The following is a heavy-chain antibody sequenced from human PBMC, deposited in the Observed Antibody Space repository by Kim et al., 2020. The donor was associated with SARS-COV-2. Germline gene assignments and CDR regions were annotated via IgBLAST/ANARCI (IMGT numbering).Heavy chain of an antibody. D-gene: IGHD3-3*01. Sequence: GGSLRLSCAASGFTFSSYGMHWVRQAPGKGLEWVAVISYDGSNKYYADSVKGRFTISRDNSKNTLYLQMNSLRAEDTAVYYCAKDSWGRDFWSGYRYYYYGMDVWGQGTTVTVSS. CDR2: ISYDGSNK. CDR3: AKDSWGRDFWSGYRYYYYGMDV. V-gene: IGHV3-30*18. CDR1: GFTFSSYG. J-gene: IGHJ6*02.